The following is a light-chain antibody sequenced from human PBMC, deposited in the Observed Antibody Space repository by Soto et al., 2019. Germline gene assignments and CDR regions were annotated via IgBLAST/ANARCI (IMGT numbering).Light chain of an antibody. CDR2: EVT. Sequence: QSALTQPASVSGSPGQSITISCTGTSSDVGSHNLVSWYQQHPGKTPKLVIYEVTKRPSGVSNRFSGSKSDNTASLTISGLQAEDEADYYCCSYAGSSTLVFGGGTKVTVL. J-gene: IGLJ2*01. V-gene: IGLV2-23*02. CDR3: CSYAGSSTLV. CDR1: SSDVGSHNL.